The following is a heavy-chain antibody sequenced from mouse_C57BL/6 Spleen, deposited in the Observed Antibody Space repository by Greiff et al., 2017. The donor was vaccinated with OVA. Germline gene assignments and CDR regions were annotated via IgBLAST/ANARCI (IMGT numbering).Heavy chain of an antibody. CDR3: ARGVLLRPVAGYFDV. D-gene: IGHD1-1*01. J-gene: IGHJ1*03. Sequence: EVQLQQSGPGMVKPSQSLSLTCTVTGYSITSGYDWHWIRHFPGNKLEWMGYISYSGSTNYNPSLKSRISITHDTSKNHFFLKLNSVTTEDTATYYCARGVLLRPVAGYFDVWGTGTTVTVSS. CDR1: GYSITSGYD. V-gene: IGHV3-1*01. CDR2: ISYSGST.